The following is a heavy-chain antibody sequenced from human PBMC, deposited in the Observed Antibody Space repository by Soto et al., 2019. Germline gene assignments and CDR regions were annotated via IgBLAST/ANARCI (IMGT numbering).Heavy chain of an antibody. J-gene: IGHJ3*02. CDR2: VSGSGASK. CDR3: AITRLYDSIDYHRDGFDI. Sequence: GGSLRLSCAASGFTFSSYTMNWVRQSPGKGLEWVSGVSGSGASKYSADSVKGRFTISRDNSNNTLFPQMNSLRAEDTAVYYCAITRLYDSIDYHRDGFDIWGQGTVVTVSS. CDR1: GFTFSSYT. V-gene: IGHV3-23*01. D-gene: IGHD3-22*01.